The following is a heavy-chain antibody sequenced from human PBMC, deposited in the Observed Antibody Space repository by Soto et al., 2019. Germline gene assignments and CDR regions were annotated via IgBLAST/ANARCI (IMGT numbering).Heavy chain of an antibody. D-gene: IGHD1-1*01. J-gene: IGHJ4*02. CDR2: ISAHNGNT. Sequence: QVHLVQSGAEVKKPGASVKVSCKGSGYAFTTYGITWVRQAPGQELEWMGWISAHNGNTNYAQKLQGRVTVTRDTSTSTAYMELRSLRSDDTAVYYWARGRYGDYWGQGALVTVSS. CDR1: GYAFTTYG. CDR3: ARGRYGDY. V-gene: IGHV1-18*01.